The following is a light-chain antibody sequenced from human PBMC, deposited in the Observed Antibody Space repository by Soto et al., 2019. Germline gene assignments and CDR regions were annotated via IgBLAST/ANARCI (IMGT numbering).Light chain of an antibody. Sequence: EIVLTQFPGTLSLSPGERATLSCRASQSVSSSHLAWYQQKPGQAPRLLIYGVSSRATGIPDRFGGSGSGTDFTLTISRLEPEDFAVYYCQQYGTSRAFGQGTKVEIK. V-gene: IGKV3-20*01. CDR1: QSVSSSH. CDR3: QQYGTSRA. CDR2: GVS. J-gene: IGKJ1*01.